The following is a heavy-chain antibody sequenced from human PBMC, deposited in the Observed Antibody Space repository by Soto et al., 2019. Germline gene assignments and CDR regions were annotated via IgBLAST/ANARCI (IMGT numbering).Heavy chain of an antibody. J-gene: IGHJ4*02. CDR3: ARGPSGDKVDY. CDR1: GGSISSSNW. V-gene: IGHV4-4*02. Sequence: PSETLSLTCTVSGGSISSSNWWTWVRQAPGKGLEWIGHTYHVGIPYYNPSLMGRVTISVDKSKNQFSLQLRSLSAADTAVYYCARGPSGDKVDYWGQGALVTVSS. CDR2: TYHVGIP. D-gene: IGHD7-27*01.